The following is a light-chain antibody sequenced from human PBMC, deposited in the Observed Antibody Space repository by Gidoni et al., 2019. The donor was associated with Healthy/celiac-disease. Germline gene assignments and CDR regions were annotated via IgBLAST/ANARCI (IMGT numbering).Light chain of an antibody. J-gene: IGLJ3*02. V-gene: IGLV2-14*03. CDR3: SSYTSSSTRV. CDR1: SSDVGGYNY. Sequence: QSALTQPASVSGSPVQSITISCTGTSSDVGGYNYVSWYQQHPGKAPKLMIYDVSNRPSGVSNRFSGSKSGNTASLTISGLQAEDEADYYCSSYTSSSTRVVGGGTKLTVL. CDR2: DVS.